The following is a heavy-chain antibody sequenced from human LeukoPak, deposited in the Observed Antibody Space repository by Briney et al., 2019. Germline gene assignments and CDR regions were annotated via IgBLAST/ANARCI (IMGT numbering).Heavy chain of an antibody. Sequence: SETLSLTCTVSGGSISSYYWSWIRQPAGKGLEWIGRVYASGTTFYNPSLKSRVTMLVDTSKNQFSLKLNSVTAADTAVYYCARGGNYYDSSSYYYFDYWGQGTLSPSPQ. D-gene: IGHD3-22*01. CDR2: VYASGTT. CDR1: GGSISSYY. V-gene: IGHV4-4*07. CDR3: ARGGNYYDSSSYYYFDY. J-gene: IGHJ4*02.